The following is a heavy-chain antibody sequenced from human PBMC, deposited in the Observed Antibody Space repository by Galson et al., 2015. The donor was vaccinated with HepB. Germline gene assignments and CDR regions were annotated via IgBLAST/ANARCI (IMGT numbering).Heavy chain of an antibody. Sequence: SLRLSCAASGFIFSDYYMSWIRQAPGKGLEWISYISGSTIYTNYAGSVKGRFTISRDNAKNSLYLHLNSATAEDTAVYYCARVADADYGDHTHFDYWGQGTLVTVSS. CDR3: ARVADADYGDHTHFDY. D-gene: IGHD4-17*01. CDR1: GFIFSDYY. CDR2: ISGSTIYT. J-gene: IGHJ4*02. V-gene: IGHV3-11*06.